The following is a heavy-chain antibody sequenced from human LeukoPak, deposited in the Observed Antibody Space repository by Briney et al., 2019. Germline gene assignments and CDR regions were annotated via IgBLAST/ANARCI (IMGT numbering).Heavy chain of an antibody. CDR1: GYTFTSYG. V-gene: IGHV1-18*01. J-gene: IGHJ3*02. CDR2: ISAYNGNT. CDR3: AREAYYDSSGYYSAFDI. Sequence: ASVKVSCMASGYTFTSYGISWVRQAPGQGLEWMGWISAYNGNTNYAQKLQGRVTMTTDTSTSTAYMELRSLRSDDTAVYYCAREAYYDSSGYYSAFDIWGQGTMVTVSS. D-gene: IGHD3-22*01.